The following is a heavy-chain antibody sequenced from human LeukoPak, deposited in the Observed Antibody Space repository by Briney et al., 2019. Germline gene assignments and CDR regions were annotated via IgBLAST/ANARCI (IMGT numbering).Heavy chain of an antibody. J-gene: IGHJ4*02. D-gene: IGHD6-13*01. CDR3: ARSLYIAAARDY. Sequence: PGGSLRLSCAGSGFVVSNNYMSWVRQAPGKGLEWVSLIYSGDIPYYVDSVKGRFTISRDNSKNTLYLQMNSLRAEDTAVYYCARSLYIAAARDYWGQGTLVTVSS. V-gene: IGHV3-66*01. CDR2: IYSGDIP. CDR1: GFVVSNNY.